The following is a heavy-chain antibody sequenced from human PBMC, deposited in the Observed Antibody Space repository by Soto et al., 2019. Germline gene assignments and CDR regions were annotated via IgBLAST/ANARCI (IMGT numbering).Heavy chain of an antibody. J-gene: IGHJ6*02. CDR3: ARAKGGVGYSYDYYYYGMDV. Sequence: SETLSLTCTVSGGSISSDYWSWIRQPPGKGLAWIGYIHYSESTNYNPSLKSRVTISVDTSKNQFSLKLSSVTDADTAVYYCARAKGGVGYSYDYYYYGMDVWGQGTTVTVS. CDR2: IHYSEST. V-gene: IGHV4-59*01. D-gene: IGHD5-18*01. CDR1: GGSISSDY.